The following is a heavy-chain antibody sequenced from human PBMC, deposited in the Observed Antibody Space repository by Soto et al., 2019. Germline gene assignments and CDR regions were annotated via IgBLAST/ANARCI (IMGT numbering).Heavy chain of an antibody. CDR2: IFPGDSDT. Sequence: PGESLKISCKASGYNFTNHWIVWVRQMPGKGLEWMGVIFPGDSDTRHSPSFQGQVTISADKSSSTAFLQWGSLEASDSAMYYCARQRNAYYGMAVWGQGATVTVSS. CDR3: ARQRNAYYGMAV. CDR1: GYNFTNHW. V-gene: IGHV5-51*01. J-gene: IGHJ6*02.